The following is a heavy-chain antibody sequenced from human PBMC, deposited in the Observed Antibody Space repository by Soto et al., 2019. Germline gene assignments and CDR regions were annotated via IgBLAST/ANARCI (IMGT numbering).Heavy chain of an antibody. V-gene: IGHV4-61*01. CDR1: GGSVSTRSYD. Sequence: ASETLSLTCTVSGGSVSTRSYDWSWIRQPPGKGLEWIGKIFFTGSAHYNPSLRNRVTMSVDTSKDQFSLTLTSVTAADTAVYYCARDGHGMDVWGQGTTVIVSS. CDR2: IFFTGSA. CDR3: ARDGHGMDV. J-gene: IGHJ6*02.